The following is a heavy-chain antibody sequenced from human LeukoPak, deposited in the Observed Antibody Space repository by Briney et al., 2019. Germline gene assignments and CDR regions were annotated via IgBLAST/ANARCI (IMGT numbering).Heavy chain of an antibody. D-gene: IGHD3-10*01. Sequence: SETLSLTCTVSGDSISNSAYYWVWIRQPPGKGQEWIGTITNTGNTYSNPSLKSRVTISIDTSKTQISLKLTSVTAADTAVFYCARKTPGTSVDVWGQGTPVTVSS. CDR1: GDSISNSAYY. J-gene: IGHJ6*02. V-gene: IGHV4-39*01. CDR2: ITNTGNT. CDR3: ARKTPGTSVDV.